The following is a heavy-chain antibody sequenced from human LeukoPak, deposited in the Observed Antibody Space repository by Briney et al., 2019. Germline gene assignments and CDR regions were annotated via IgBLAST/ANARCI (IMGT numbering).Heavy chain of an antibody. V-gene: IGHV3-74*01. CDR2: ISGDGTTI. D-gene: IGHD1-20*01. CDR3: AKDVKYNWNYIDY. J-gene: IGHJ4*02. Sequence: GGSLRLSCAASGFTFSSNWMNWVRQAPGEGLVWVSRISGDGTTITYADSVKGRFTISRDNSKNTLYLQMNSLRAEDTALYYCAKDVKYNWNYIDYWGQGALVTVSS. CDR1: GFTFSSNW.